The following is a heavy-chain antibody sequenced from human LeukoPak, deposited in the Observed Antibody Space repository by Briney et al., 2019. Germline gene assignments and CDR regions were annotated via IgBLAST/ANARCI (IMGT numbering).Heavy chain of an antibody. J-gene: IGHJ4*02. V-gene: IGHV3-7*01. Sequence: GGSLRLSCAASGFTFSRYWMSWVRQAPGRGLEWVANIKQDGSEKYYVDSVKGRSTISRDNAKNSLYLQMNSLRAEDTAVYYCARDCGGSGDYWGQGTLVTVSS. CDR3: ARDCGGSGDY. CDR1: GFTFSRYW. D-gene: IGHD2-15*01. CDR2: IKQDGSEK.